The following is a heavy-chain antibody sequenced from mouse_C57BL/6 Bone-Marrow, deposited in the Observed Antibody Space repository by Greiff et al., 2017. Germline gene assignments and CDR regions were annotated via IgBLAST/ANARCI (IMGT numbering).Heavy chain of an antibody. D-gene: IGHD1-1*01. CDR1: GFNIKDDY. CDR3: TTYGSSSYYYAMDY. Sequence: EVQLKQSGAELVRPGASVKLSCTASGFNIKDDYMHWVKQRPEQGLEWIGWIDPENGDTEYASKFQGKATITADTSSNTAYLQLSSLTSEDTAVYYCTTYGSSSYYYAMDYWGQGTSVTVSS. V-gene: IGHV14-4*01. CDR2: IDPENGDT. J-gene: IGHJ4*01.